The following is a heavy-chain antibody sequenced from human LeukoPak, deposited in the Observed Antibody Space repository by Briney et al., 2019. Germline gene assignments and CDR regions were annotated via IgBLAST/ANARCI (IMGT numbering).Heavy chain of an antibody. D-gene: IGHD2-8*01. CDR3: ARDLMFHMVLDY. V-gene: IGHV3-48*03. Sequence: GGSLRLSCAASGFTFSSYEMNWVRQAPGKGLEWVSYISSSGSTIYYADSVKGRFTISRDNAKNSLYLQMNSLRVEDTAVYYCARDLMFHMVLDYWGQGTLVTVSS. CDR1: GFTFSSYE. J-gene: IGHJ4*02. CDR2: ISSSGSTI.